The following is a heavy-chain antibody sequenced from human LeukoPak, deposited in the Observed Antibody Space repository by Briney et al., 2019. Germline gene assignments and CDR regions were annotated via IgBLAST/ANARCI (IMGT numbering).Heavy chain of an antibody. CDR2: IYYSGST. J-gene: IGHJ4*02. V-gene: IGHV4-39*01. CDR3: ARLLRQTSVGPDLYYFDY. CDR1: GGSISSSSYY. D-gene: IGHD2-2*02. Sequence: SETLSLTCTVSGGSISSSSYYWGWIRQPPGKGLEWIGSIYYSGSTYYNPSLKSRVTISVDTSKNQFSPKLSSVTAADTAVYYCARLLRQTSVGPDLYYFDYWGQGTLVTVSS.